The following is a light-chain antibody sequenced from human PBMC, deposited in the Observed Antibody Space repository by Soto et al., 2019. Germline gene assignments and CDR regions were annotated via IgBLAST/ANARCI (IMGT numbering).Light chain of an antibody. CDR3: QQSNSYPLT. CDR1: QGIGSN. Sequence: QLTQSPSSLSASGGDRVTITCRASQGIGSNLAWYLQKPGEAPKLLVYGASTLQGGVPSRFSGSGSGTLFTLTITSLQPEDFATYFCQQSNSYPLTFGGGTKV. CDR2: GAS. J-gene: IGKJ4*01. V-gene: IGKV1-9*01.